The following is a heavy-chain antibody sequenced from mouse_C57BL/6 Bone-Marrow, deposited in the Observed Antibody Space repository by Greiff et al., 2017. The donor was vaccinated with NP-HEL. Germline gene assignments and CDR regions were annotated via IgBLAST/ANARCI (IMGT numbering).Heavy chain of an antibody. CDR2: INPGSGGT. V-gene: IGHV1-54*01. CDR1: GYAFTNYL. CDR3: ARQGYFYAMDY. Sequence: VQLVESGAELVRPGTSVKVSCKASGYAFTNYLIEWVKQRPGQGLEWIGVINPGSGGTNYNEKFKGKATLTADKSSSTAYMQLSSLTSEDSAVYFCARQGYFYAMDYWGQGTSVTVSS. J-gene: IGHJ4*01. D-gene: IGHD2-3*01.